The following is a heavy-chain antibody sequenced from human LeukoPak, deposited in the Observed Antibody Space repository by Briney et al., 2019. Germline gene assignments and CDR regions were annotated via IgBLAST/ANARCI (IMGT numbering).Heavy chain of an antibody. CDR2: FDPEDGET. D-gene: IGHD3-22*01. V-gene: IGHV1-24*01. CDR1: GYTLTELS. CDR3: AQYYYDSSGYPAGRWFDP. Sequence: ASVKVSCKVSGYTLTELSMHWVRQAPGKGLEWMGGFDPEDGETIYAQKFQGRVTMTEDTSTDTAYMELSSLRSEDTAVYYCAQYYYDSSGYPAGRWFDPWGQGTLVTVSS. J-gene: IGHJ5*02.